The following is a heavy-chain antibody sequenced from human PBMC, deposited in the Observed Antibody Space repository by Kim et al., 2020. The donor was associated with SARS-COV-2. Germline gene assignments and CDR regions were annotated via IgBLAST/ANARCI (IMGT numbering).Heavy chain of an antibody. V-gene: IGHV4-34*01. CDR2: ISHSGST. D-gene: IGHD6-19*01. J-gene: IGHJ4*02. CDR3: ARGRYGSGRDYYFDY. CDR1: VGSFSGYY. Sequence: SETLSPTCAVYVGSFSGYYWTWIRQPPGRGLEWIGEISHSGSTNYNPSLTSRVTISVDTSKNQFSLKLNSVTAADRGVYFCARGRYGSGRDYYFDYWGRGTLVTVSS.